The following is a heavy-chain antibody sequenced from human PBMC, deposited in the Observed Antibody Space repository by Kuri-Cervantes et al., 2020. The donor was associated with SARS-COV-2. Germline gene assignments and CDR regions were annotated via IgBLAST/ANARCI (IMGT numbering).Heavy chain of an antibody. D-gene: IGHD4-17*01. Sequence: SETLSLTCTVSGGSISSHYWSWIRQPPGKGLEWIGYIYYSGSTNYNPSLKSRVTMSVDTSKNQFSLKLSSVTAADTAVYYCARGGDYGFWFDPWGQGTLVTVSS. CDR2: IYYSGST. J-gene: IGHJ5*02. CDR3: ARGGDYGFWFDP. CDR1: GGSISSHY. V-gene: IGHV4-59*11.